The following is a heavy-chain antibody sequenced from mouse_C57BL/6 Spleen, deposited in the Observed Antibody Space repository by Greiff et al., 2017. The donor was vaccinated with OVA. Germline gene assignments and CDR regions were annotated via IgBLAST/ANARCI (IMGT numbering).Heavy chain of an antibody. J-gene: IGHJ1*03. V-gene: IGHV5-17*01. D-gene: IGHD1-1*01. Sequence: EVKVEESGGGLVKPGGSLKLSCAASGFTFSDYGMHWVRQAPEKGLEWVAYISSGSSTIYYADTVKGRFTISRDNAKNTLFLQMTSLRSEDTAMYYCARNYYGSSSPYFDVWGTGTTVTVSS. CDR3: ARNYYGSSSPYFDV. CDR2: ISSGSSTI. CDR1: GFTFSDYG.